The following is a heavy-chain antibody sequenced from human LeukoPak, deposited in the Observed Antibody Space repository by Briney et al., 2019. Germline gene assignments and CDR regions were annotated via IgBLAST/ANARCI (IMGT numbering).Heavy chain of an antibody. D-gene: IGHD2-2*01. CDR2: ISAYNGNT. Sequence: WASVKVSCRASGYTFTSYGISWVRQAPGQGLEWMGWISAYNGNTNYAQKLQGRVIMTTDTSTSTAYMELRSLRSDDTAVYYCARRSSPYNWFDPWGQGTLVTVSS. V-gene: IGHV1-18*01. CDR3: ARRSSPYNWFDP. CDR1: GYTFTSYG. J-gene: IGHJ5*02.